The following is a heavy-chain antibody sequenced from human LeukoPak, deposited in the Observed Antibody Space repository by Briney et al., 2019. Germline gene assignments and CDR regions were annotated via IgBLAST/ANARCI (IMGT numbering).Heavy chain of an antibody. J-gene: IGHJ4*02. D-gene: IGHD1-7*01. Sequence: ASVKVSCKASGYTFTSYGISWVRQAPGQGLEWMGWISAYNGNTNYAQKLQGRVTMTTDTSTSTAYMELRSLRSDDTAVYYCARDWDNWNYDPTLLFDYWGQGTLVTVSS. CDR2: ISAYNGNT. CDR3: ARDWDNWNYDPTLLFDY. CDR1: GYTFTSYG. V-gene: IGHV1-18*01.